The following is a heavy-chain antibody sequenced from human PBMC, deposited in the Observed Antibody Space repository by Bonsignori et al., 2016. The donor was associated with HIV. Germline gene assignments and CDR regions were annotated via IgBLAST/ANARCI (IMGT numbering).Heavy chain of an antibody. CDR2: VNPSGGST. J-gene: IGHJ4*02. Sequence: ASVKVSCKPSGYTFTDYYIHWLRQAPGQGLEWMGEVNPSGGSTTYTQKFQGRVTMTRDTSTSTVYVELSSLRSEDTAVYYCARGGAVGATKGFVWYLDNWGQGTLVTVSS. V-gene: IGHV1-46*01. CDR3: ARGGAVGATKGFVWYLDN. D-gene: IGHD1-26*01. CDR1: GYTFTDYY.